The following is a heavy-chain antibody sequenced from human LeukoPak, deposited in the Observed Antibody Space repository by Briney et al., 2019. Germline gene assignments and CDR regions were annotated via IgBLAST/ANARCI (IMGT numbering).Heavy chain of an antibody. CDR1: GGSISSSDYY. CDR2: IYYSGNT. D-gene: IGHD3-10*01. V-gene: IGHV4-39*07. Sequence: SETLSLTCTVSGGSISSSDYYWGWIRQPPGKGLEWIGSIYYSGNTYHNPSLKSRVTISVDTSKNQFSLKLTSVTAADTAVYHCARVIFSMVRGQTWFDPWGQGTLVSVSS. J-gene: IGHJ5*02. CDR3: ARVIFSMVRGQTWFDP.